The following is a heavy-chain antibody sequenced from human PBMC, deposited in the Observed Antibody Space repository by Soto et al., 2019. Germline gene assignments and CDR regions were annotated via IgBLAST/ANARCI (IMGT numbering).Heavy chain of an antibody. CDR1: GGSFSGYY. Sequence: SETLSLTCAVYGGSFSGYYWSWIRQPPGKGLEWIGEINHSGSTNYNPSLKSRVTISVDTSKNQFSLKLSSVTAADTAVYYCARTGVDIVATIVSYYYDYKDVWGKGTTVTVSS. CDR2: INHSGST. CDR3: ARTGVDIVATIVSYYYDYKDV. D-gene: IGHD5-12*01. J-gene: IGHJ6*03. V-gene: IGHV4-34*01.